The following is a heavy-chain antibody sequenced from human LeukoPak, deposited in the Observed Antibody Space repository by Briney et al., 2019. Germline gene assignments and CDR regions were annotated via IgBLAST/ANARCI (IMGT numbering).Heavy chain of an antibody. Sequence: GGSLRLSCAASGFTFSSYAMSWVRQAPGKGLEWVSAISGSGGSTYYADSVKGRFTISRDNSKNTLYLQMNSLRAEDTAVYYCAKDRPQRWLQPSMHIDFDYWGQGTLVTASS. CDR1: GFTFSSYA. J-gene: IGHJ4*02. CDR2: ISGSGGST. CDR3: AKDRPQRWLQPSMHIDFDY. V-gene: IGHV3-23*01. D-gene: IGHD5-24*01.